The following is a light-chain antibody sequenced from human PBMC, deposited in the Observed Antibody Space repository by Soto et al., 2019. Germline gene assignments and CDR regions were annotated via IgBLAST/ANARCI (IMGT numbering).Light chain of an antibody. Sequence: DIQMTQSPSILSASVGDRVTITCRASQSISSWLAWYQQKPGKAPKLLIYKASSLESGVPSRFSGSGCGTEFTLTISSLQPDDFATYYCQQYNTFPLTFGGGTKVDIK. CDR3: QQYNTFPLT. J-gene: IGKJ4*01. CDR2: KAS. CDR1: QSISSW. V-gene: IGKV1-5*03.